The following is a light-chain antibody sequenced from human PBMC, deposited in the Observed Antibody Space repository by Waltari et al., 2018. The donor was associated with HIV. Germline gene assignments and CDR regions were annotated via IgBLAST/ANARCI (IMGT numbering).Light chain of an antibody. CDR2: DVT. CDR3: CSYAGSYTWV. J-gene: IGLJ3*02. CDR1: NSDVGAYNY. V-gene: IGLV2-11*01. Sequence: QSALPQPRSVSGSPGQSVTMSCTGTNSDVGAYNYLSWYQQYPGKAPRLIVHDVTQRPAGVPDRFSGSKSGNTASLTISGLQAEDEADYYCCSYAGSYTWVFGEGTKLTVL.